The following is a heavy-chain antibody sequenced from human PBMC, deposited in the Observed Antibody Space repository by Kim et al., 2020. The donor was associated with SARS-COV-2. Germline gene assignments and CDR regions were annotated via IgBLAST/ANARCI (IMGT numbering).Heavy chain of an antibody. CDR3: AKEGPLADFDM. V-gene: IGHV3-23*01. J-gene: IGHJ3*02. CDR2: ISGSGDST. Sequence: GGSLRLSCAVSGITLNFYAMSWVRQAPGKGLEWVSAISGSGDSTFYADSVKGRFTISGDNAKNTLYLQMNSLRAEDTAVYFCAKEGPLADFDMWGQGTMVTVSS. CDR1: GITLNFYA.